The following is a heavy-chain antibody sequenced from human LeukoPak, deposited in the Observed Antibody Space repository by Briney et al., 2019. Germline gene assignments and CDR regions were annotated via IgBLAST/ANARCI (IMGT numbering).Heavy chain of an antibody. CDR1: GGSVSSDNYY. CDR3: ARLQYCSGTSCYWFDP. V-gene: IGHV4-61*01. CDR2: VYYSGST. Sequence: SETLSLTCTVSGGSVSSDNYYWTWIRQPPGKGLEWIGYVYYSGSTNYNPSLKSRVTISVDTSKNQFSLRLSSVTAADTAVYYCARLQYCSGTSCYWFDPWGQGTLVTVSS. D-gene: IGHD2-2*01. J-gene: IGHJ5*02.